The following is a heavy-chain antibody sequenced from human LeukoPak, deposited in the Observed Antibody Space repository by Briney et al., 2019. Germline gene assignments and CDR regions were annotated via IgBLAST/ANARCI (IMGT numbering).Heavy chain of an antibody. Sequence: GGSLRLSCAASGFTFSSYGMHWVRQAPGKGLEWVAVIWYDGSNKYYADSVKGRFTISRDNSKNTLYLQTNSLRAEDTAVYYCARVQSAYYYYYGMDVWGQGTTVTVSS. V-gene: IGHV3-33*01. CDR1: GFTFSSYG. CDR3: ARVQSAYYYYYGMDV. J-gene: IGHJ6*02. CDR2: IWYDGSNK. D-gene: IGHD2-21*01.